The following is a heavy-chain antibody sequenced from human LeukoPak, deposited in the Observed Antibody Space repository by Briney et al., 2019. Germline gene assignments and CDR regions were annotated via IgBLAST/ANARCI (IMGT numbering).Heavy chain of an antibody. D-gene: IGHD3-22*01. CDR3: ARVWGSDSSGFDY. CDR2: IYYSGST. CDR1: GGSISSYY. Sequence: SETLSLTCTVSGGSISSYYWSWIRQPPGKGLEWIGYIYYSGSTNYNPSLKSRVTISVDTSENQFSLKLSSVTAADTAVYYCARVWGSDSSGFDYWGQGTLVTVSS. V-gene: IGHV4-59*01. J-gene: IGHJ4*02.